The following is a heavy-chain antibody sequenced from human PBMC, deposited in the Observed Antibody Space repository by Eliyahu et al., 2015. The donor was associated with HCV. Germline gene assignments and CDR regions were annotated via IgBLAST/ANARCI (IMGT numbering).Heavy chain of an antibody. J-gene: IGHJ6*03. CDR3: ARVSTELLLWNWWYYLDV. V-gene: IGHV2-26*01. D-gene: IGHD3-10*01. CDR2: IFANXAK. Sequence: QVTLKESGPVLVKPTETLTLTCTVSGFSLNNRLGVSWIRQPPGKALEXLAHIFANXAKSFSTSLRSRLTISKDTSRSQVVLTMTNVDPVDTATYYCARVSTELLLWNWWYYLDVWGKGTTVTVSS. CDR1: GFSLNNRLG.